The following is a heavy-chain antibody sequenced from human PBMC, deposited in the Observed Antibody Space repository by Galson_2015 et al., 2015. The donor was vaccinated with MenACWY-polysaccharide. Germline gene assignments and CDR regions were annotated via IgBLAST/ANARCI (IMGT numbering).Heavy chain of an antibody. CDR1: GLTFSNWW. Sequence: SLRLSCAASGLTFSNWWMTWVRQAPGKGLEWVASIKKDGSEKYYVDSVKGRFTISRDNAKDSLYLQMNGLRVEDTAVYYCARGHYGMDVWGQGTTVTVS. J-gene: IGHJ6*02. CDR3: ARGHYGMDV. V-gene: IGHV3-7*01. CDR2: IKKDGSEK.